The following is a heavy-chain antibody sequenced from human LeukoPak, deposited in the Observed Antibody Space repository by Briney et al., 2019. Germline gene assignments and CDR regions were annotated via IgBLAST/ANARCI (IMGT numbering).Heavy chain of an antibody. Sequence: SQTLSLTCTVSGGSISGGDYYWSWMRQPPGQGLMWIGNNYYSTNTYHYPSLKSRVTISVDTSKNQFSLKLSSVTAADTAVYYCARAYDILPGPGAYYFDYWGQGTLVTVSS. CDR3: ARAYDILPGPGAYYFDY. CDR2: NYYSTNT. J-gene: IGHJ4*02. CDR1: GGSISGGDYY. V-gene: IGHV4-30-4*01. D-gene: IGHD3-9*01.